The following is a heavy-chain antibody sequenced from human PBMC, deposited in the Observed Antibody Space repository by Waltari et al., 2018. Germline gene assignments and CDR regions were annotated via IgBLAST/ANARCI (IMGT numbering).Heavy chain of an antibody. CDR1: GFSLTNYT. Sequence: EERLVQSGGGLVQPGGSLRLSCEASGFSLTNYTMNWVRQAPGKGLGWVAYSSETSRTTFYADSVRGRFIISRNNAKNSLSLQMVSLRGEDTAVYYCAVARGNYDVLTGFPVDSWGQGTLVTVSS. J-gene: IGHJ5*01. D-gene: IGHD3-9*01. CDR2: SSETSRTT. V-gene: IGHV3-48*01. CDR3: AVARGNYDVLTGFPVDS.